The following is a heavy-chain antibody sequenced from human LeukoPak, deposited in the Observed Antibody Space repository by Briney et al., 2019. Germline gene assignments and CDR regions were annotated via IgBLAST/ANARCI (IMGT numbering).Heavy chain of an antibody. CDR2: IIPIFGTA. Sequence: GASVKVSCKASGGTFSSYAISWVRQAPGQGLEWMGGIIPIFGTANYAQKFQGRVTITADESTSTAYMELSSLRSEDTAVYYCAGGSVVVVAATSTVTTGGMDYWGQGTLVTVSS. J-gene: IGHJ4*02. D-gene: IGHD2-15*01. CDR1: GGTFSSYA. CDR3: AGGSVVVVAATSTVTTGGMDY. V-gene: IGHV1-69*01.